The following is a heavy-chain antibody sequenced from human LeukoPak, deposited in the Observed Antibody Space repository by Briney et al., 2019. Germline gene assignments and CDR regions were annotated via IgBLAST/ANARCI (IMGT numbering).Heavy chain of an antibody. J-gene: IGHJ4*02. Sequence: GGSLRLSCAASGFTFRNYWMGWVREAPGKGLGWVANTKPDGTAEYYADSVRGRFTTSRDNANNFLYLQMNSLRGEDTAVYYCARDGGLHTNFDYWGQGTLVTVSS. V-gene: IGHV3-7*01. CDR2: TKPDGTAE. D-gene: IGHD2-15*01. CDR3: ARDGGLHTNFDY. CDR1: GFTFRNYW.